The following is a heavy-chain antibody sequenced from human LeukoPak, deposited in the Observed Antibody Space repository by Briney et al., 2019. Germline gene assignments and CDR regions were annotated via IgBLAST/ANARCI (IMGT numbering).Heavy chain of an antibody. CDR3: ARDNMAAPGNSYYYGLDV. CDR1: GFTFSSYA. Sequence: PGGSLRLSCAASGFTFSSYAMHWVRQAPGKGLEWVAVISYDRSNKHYADSVKGRFTISRDNSKNTLYLQMTSLRAEDTAVYYCARDNMAAPGNSYYYGLDVWGQGTTVTVSS. D-gene: IGHD6-13*01. CDR2: ISYDRSNK. J-gene: IGHJ6*02. V-gene: IGHV3-30-3*01.